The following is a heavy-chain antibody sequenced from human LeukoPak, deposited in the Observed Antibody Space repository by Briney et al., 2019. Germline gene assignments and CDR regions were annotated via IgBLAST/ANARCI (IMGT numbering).Heavy chain of an antibody. CDR3: TRAVVVTASDS. J-gene: IGHJ4*02. D-gene: IGHD2-21*02. Sequence: GGSLRLSCAASGFTFSSYSMNWVRQAPGKGLEWVSFISSSSRYIYYADSLKGRFTISRDNAKNTVYLQLSSLRAEDTAVYYCTRAVVVTASDSWGQGTLVTVSS. CDR1: GFTFSSYS. CDR2: ISSSSRYI. V-gene: IGHV3-21*01.